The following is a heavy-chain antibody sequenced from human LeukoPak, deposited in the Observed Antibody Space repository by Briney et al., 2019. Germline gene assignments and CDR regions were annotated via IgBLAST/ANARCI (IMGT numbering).Heavy chain of an antibody. CDR2: ISGSGGST. D-gene: IGHD6-19*01. V-gene: IGHV3-23*01. J-gene: IGHJ4*02. CDR3: AKDEGSSGWQPFDY. Sequence: GGSLRLSCAASGFTFSSYGMTWVRQAPGKGLEWVSAISGSGGSTYYADSVKGRFTISRDNSKNALYLHMNTLRAEDTAVYFCAKDEGSSGWQPFDYWGQGTLVTVSS. CDR1: GFTFSSYG.